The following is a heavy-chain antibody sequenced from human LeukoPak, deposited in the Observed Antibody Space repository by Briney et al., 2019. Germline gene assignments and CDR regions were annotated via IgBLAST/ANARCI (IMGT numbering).Heavy chain of an antibody. CDR2: IYYSGST. CDR3: ARDFYGHYDSWYAFDI. Sequence: SETLCLTCTVSGGSISSYYWSWIRQPPGKGLEWIGYIYYSGSTNYNPSLKSRVTISVDTSKNQFSLKLSSVTAADTAVYYCARDFYGHYDSWYAFDIWGQGTMVTVSS. V-gene: IGHV4-59*01. CDR1: GGSISSYY. D-gene: IGHD4-17*01. J-gene: IGHJ3*02.